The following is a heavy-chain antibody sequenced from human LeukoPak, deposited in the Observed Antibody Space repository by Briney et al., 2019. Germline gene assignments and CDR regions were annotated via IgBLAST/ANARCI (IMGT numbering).Heavy chain of an antibody. Sequence: GASVKVSCKASGYTFTSYYMHWVRQAPGQGLEWMGIINPSGGSTSYAQKFQGRVTMTRDTSTSTVYMELSSLRSEDTAAYYCARDRVAVAGSSEYYGMDVWGQGTTVTVSS. CDR2: INPSGGST. J-gene: IGHJ6*02. V-gene: IGHV1-46*01. CDR3: ARDRVAVAGSSEYYGMDV. CDR1: GYTFTSYY. D-gene: IGHD6-19*01.